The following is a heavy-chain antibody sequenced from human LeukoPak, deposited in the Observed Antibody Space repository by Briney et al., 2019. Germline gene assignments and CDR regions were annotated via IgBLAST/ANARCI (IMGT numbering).Heavy chain of an antibody. CDR3: AREAVGYFVWLLYVPPFDY. V-gene: IGHV4-4*02. CDR1: GGSITSDNW. D-gene: IGHD3-9*01. J-gene: IGHJ4*02. Sequence: SETLSLTCAVSGGSITSDNWWNWVRQPPGKGLEWIGAIYHNGSSDYNPSLKSRVTISVDKAKNQFPLKLSSVTDADTAVYYCAREAVGYFVWLLYVPPFDYWGRGTLVSVSS. CDR2: IYHNGSS.